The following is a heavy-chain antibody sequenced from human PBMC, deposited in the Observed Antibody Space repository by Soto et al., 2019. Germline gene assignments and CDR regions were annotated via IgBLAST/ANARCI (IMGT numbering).Heavy chain of an antibody. J-gene: IGHJ6*03. CDR3: AADRMMSYYYYLDV. CDR1: GYTLTELS. V-gene: IGHV1-58*02. Sequence: GASVKVSCKVSGYTLTELSMHWVRQARGQRLEWIGWIVVGSGNTNYAQKFQERVTITRDMSTSTAYMELSSLRSEDTAVYYCAADRMMSYYYYLDVWGKGTTVTVSS. D-gene: IGHD3-16*01. CDR2: IVVGSGNT.